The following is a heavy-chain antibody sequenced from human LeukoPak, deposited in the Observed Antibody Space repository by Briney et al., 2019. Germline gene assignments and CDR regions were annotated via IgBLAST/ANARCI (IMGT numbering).Heavy chain of an antibody. CDR3: ARAIDSSGWYHFAPDYYYYGMDV. D-gene: IGHD6-19*01. CDR1: GYTFTSNG. CDR2: ISAYNGNT. Sequence: GASVKVSCKASGYTFTSNGISWVRQAPGQGLEWMGWISAYNGNTNYAQKLQGRVTMTTDTSTSTAYMELRSLRSDDTAVYYCARAIDSSGWYHFAPDYYYYGMDVWGQGTTVTVSS. J-gene: IGHJ6*02. V-gene: IGHV1-18*01.